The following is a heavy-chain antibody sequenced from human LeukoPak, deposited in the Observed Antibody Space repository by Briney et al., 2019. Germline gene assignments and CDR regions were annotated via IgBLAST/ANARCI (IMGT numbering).Heavy chain of an antibody. Sequence: ASVKVSCKASGYTFTGYYMHLVRHAPGQGLELMGLINPNSGGTNYAQKLQVRGTMTRDTSISTAYMELSRLTCDDTAVYYCAKSGYYFYFDYWGQGTLVTVSS. V-gene: IGHV1-2*02. CDR1: GYTFTGYY. CDR2: INPNSGGT. J-gene: IGHJ4*02. D-gene: IGHD3-22*01. CDR3: AKSGYYFYFDY.